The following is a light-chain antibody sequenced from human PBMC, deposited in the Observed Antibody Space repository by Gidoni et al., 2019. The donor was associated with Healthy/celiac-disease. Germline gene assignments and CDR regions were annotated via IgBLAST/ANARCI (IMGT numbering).Light chain of an antibody. CDR1: QSVSSN. V-gene: IGKV3-15*01. J-gene: IGKJ1*01. CDR2: GAS. CDR3: QQYNNWPPFRT. Sequence: EIVMTQSPATLSVSPGERATLSCRAGQSVSSNLAWYQQKPGQAPRLLIYGASTRATGIPARFSSSGSGTEFTLTISSMQSEDVAVYYCQQYNNWPPFRTFGQGTKVEIK.